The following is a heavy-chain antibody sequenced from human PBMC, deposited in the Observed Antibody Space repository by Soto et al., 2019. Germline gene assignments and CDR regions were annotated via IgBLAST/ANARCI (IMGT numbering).Heavy chain of an antibody. CDR3: ARGKEWLRMNH. D-gene: IGHD5-12*01. J-gene: IGHJ4*01. CDR1: GDTFSSFT. V-gene: IGHV1-69*02. Sequence: QVQLVQSGAEVKKTGSSVKVSCRASGDTFSSFTFSWGRQAPGQGLEWMGRIVPMLDLSNNAQKFQGRVTITADKSTSTVYMQLTNLTSDDTAVYYCARGKEWLRMNHWGQGTLVAVSS. CDR2: IVPMLDLS.